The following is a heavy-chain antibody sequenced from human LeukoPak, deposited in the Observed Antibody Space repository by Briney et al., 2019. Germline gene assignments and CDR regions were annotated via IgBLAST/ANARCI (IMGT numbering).Heavy chain of an antibody. CDR3: AKGLTVVTPPDY. V-gene: IGHV4-61*02. Sequence: PSQTLPLTCTVSGGSISSGSYHWSCIPQPPGKRLELIGRIYTSGSTNYNPSLKSRVTISVDTSKNQFSLKLSSVTAADTAVYCCAKGLTVVTPPDYWGQGTLVTVSS. CDR1: GGSISSGSYH. J-gene: IGHJ4*02. CDR2: IYTSGST. D-gene: IGHD4-23*01.